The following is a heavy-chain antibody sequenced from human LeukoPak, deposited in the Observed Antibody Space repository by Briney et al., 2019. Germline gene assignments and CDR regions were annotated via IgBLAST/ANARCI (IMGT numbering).Heavy chain of an antibody. CDR1: GYMFVSRG. CDR3: VRDNSGLAGVSLDL. Sequence: ASVKVSCKASGYMFVSRGFTWVRQGPGQGLEWMGWIGVRTGQTQFAQQFRDRFTMTTNTSTTTAFMELKSLRPDDTAVYYCVRDNSGLAGVSLDLWGQGTQVIVSS. J-gene: IGHJ4*02. V-gene: IGHV1-18*01. D-gene: IGHD6-13*01. CDR2: IGVRTGQT.